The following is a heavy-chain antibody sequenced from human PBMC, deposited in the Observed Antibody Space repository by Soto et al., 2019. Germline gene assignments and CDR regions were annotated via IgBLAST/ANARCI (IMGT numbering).Heavy chain of an antibody. Sequence: PGGSLRLSCAASGFTFSSYAMSWVRQAPGKGLEWVSVFIGSVGSTYYAVSVKGRFTISRDNSKNTFYLQLNSLRAEDTAVFYCAKQPVSDEGDYDFWSGEYYFDYWGQGTLVTVSS. CDR2: FIGSVGST. V-gene: IGHV3-23*01. J-gene: IGHJ4*02. CDR1: GFTFSSYA. D-gene: IGHD3-3*01. CDR3: AKQPVSDEGDYDFWSGEYYFDY.